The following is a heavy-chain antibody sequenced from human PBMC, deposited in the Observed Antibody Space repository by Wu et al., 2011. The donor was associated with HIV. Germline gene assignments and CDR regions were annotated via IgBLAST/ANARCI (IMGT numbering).Heavy chain of an antibody. CDR3: ARLRTSSDGTVGARIGAYHYYGMDV. CDR1: GGTFNSYA. D-gene: IGHD1-26*01. Sequence: QVQPVQSGAEVKKPGSSVKVSCKASGGTFNSYAISWVRQAPGQGLEWMGGIIAIFGTANYAQKFQGRVTLSADTSTSAAYMELSSLTSEDTAIYYCARLRTSSDGTVGARIGAYHYYGMDVWGQGTTVTVSS. J-gene: IGHJ6*02. V-gene: IGHV1-69*14. CDR2: IIAIFGTA.